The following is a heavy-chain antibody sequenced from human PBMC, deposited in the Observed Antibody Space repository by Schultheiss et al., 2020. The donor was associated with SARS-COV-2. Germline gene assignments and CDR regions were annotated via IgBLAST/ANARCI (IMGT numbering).Heavy chain of an antibody. D-gene: IGHD6-13*01. CDR3: ARGHSSGYYGVDV. CDR1: GYSISSGYY. J-gene: IGHJ6*02. V-gene: IGHV4-38-2*01. Sequence: SQTLSLTCAVSGYSISSGYYWGWIRQPPGKGLEWIGSIYHSGSTNYNPSLKSRVTISVDTSKNQFSLKLSSVTAADTAVYYCARGHSSGYYGVDVWGHGTTVTVSS. CDR2: IYHSGST.